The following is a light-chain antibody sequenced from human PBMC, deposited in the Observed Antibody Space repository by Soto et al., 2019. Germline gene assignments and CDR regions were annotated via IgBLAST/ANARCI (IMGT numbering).Light chain of an antibody. CDR2: EVS. CDR1: SSDVGSYNL. CDR3: CSYAGSSTYV. Sequence: VLTQPASVSGSPGQSITISCTGTSSDVGSYNLVSWYQQHPGKAPKLMIYEVSKRPSGVSNRFSSSKSGNTASLTIFGLQAEDEADYYCCSYAGSSTYVFGTGTKVT. V-gene: IGLV2-23*02. J-gene: IGLJ1*01.